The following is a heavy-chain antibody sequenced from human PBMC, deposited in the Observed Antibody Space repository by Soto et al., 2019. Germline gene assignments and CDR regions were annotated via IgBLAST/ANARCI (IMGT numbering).Heavy chain of an antibody. Sequence: GGSLRLSCAASGFTFSSYGMHWVRQAPGKGLEWVAVISYDGSNKYYADSVKGRFTISRDNSKNTLYLQMNSLRAEDTAVYYCAKDRDYYDSSGYYAFDYWGQGTLVTVSS. CDR2: ISYDGSNK. V-gene: IGHV3-30*18. CDR1: GFTFSSYG. CDR3: AKDRDYYDSSGYYAFDY. D-gene: IGHD3-22*01. J-gene: IGHJ4*02.